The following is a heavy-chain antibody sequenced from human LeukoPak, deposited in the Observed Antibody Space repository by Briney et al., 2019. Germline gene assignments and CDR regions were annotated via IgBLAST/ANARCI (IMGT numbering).Heavy chain of an antibody. CDR1: GGSISSGDYY. V-gene: IGHV4-30-4*01. Sequence: SQTLSLTCTVSGGSISSGDYYWSWIRQPPGKGLEWIGYIYYSGSTYYNPSLKSRVTISVDTSKNQFSLKLSSVTAADTAVYYCARDLNYYGSGSSVDYWGQGTLVTVSS. J-gene: IGHJ4*02. CDR2: IYYSGST. D-gene: IGHD3-10*01. CDR3: ARDLNYYGSGSSVDY.